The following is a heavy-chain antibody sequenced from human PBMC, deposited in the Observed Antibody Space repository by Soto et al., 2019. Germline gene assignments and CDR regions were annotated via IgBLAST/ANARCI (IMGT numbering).Heavy chain of an antibody. CDR3: ARDYSGSNDC. CDR2: MNAGNGDT. D-gene: IGHD1-26*01. J-gene: IGHJ4*02. CDR1: GYTFTTYT. V-gene: IGHV1-3*01. Sequence: ASVKVSCKASGYTFTTYTMHWVRQAPGQRLEWMGWMNAGNGDTKYSQKFQGRVTITRDTSANTAHMELSSLTSEDTAVYYCARDYSGSNDCWGQGTLVTVSS.